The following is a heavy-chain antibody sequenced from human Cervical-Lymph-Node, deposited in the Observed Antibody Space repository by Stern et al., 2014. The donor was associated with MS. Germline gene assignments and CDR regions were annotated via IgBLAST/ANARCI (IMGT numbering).Heavy chain of an antibody. CDR1: GYSFTALF. D-gene: IGHD3-22*01. J-gene: IGHJ4*02. CDR2: LNPNSDDP. Sequence: VQLVQSGTKMQKPGASVKVSCKASGYSFTALFIHWVRPVPGQGLEWMGRLNPNSDDPPYAPNFQDRVTLTRDTSIGTAYLELSRLTSADAAVYYCAREATRIVVGIDYWGQGTQVTVSS. CDR3: AREATRIVVGIDY. V-gene: IGHV1-2*06.